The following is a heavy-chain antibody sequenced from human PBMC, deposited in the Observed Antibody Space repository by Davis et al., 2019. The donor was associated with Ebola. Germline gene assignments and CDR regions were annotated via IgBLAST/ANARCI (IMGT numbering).Heavy chain of an antibody. V-gene: IGHV3-23*01. CDR3: AKYEGAAGDGLGYYYYGMDV. D-gene: IGHD6-13*01. J-gene: IGHJ6*02. CDR2: ISGSGGST. CDR1: GFTFSSYW. Sequence: GESLKISCAASGFTFSSYWMSWVRQAPGKGLEWVSAISGSGGSTYYADSVKGRFTISRDNSKNTLYLQMNSLRAEDTAVYYCAKYEGAAGDGLGYYYYGMDVWGQGTTVTVSS.